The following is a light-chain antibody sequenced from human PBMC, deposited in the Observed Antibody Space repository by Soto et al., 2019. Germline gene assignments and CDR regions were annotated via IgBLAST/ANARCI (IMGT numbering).Light chain of an antibody. CDR3: QHYGGSSHRFS. CDR2: DTS. J-gene: IGKJ3*01. CDR1: QSVSSTG. Sequence: ETVLTQSPGTLSLSPGERATLACRASQSVSSTGFAWYQQKPGQAPRLLSYDTSRRATGISDRFSGSGSGTYFTLTISRLEPEDFARYYCQHYGGSSHRFSFGPGTKVDI. V-gene: IGKV3-20*01.